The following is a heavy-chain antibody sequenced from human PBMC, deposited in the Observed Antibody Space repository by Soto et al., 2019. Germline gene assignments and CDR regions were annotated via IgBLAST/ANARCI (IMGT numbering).Heavy chain of an antibody. CDR3: ARDRSSQDCSSTSCYTGYWFDP. CDR2: IDDSGRT. J-gene: IGHJ5*02. CDR1: SGTVSVKSHY. V-gene: IGHV4-39*07. D-gene: IGHD2-2*02. Sequence: SETLSLTCAVSSGTVSVKSHYWAWIRQPPGKGLEWIGAIDDSGRTYYSESLKSRATISVDTARNQFSLKLSSVTAADTAVYYCARDRSSQDCSSTSCYTGYWFDPWGQGTLVTVSS.